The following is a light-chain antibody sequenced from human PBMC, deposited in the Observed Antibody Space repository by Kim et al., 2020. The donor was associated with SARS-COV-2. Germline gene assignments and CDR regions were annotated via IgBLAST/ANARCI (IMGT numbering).Light chain of an antibody. CDR1: RNIATY. CDR3: QQSFGTPYT. CDR2: TAS. V-gene: IGKV1-39*01. J-gene: IGKJ2*01. Sequence: SASVGDTVTITCRASRNIATYLNWYQHKSGKAPKLLLYTASRLQSGVPSRFSGSGSGTDFTLTIDSLQPEDFATYYCQQSFGTPYTFGQGTKLEIK.